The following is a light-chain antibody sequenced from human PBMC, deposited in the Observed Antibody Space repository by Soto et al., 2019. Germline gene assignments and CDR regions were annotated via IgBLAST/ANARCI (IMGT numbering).Light chain of an antibody. CDR2: EVN. Sequence: QSALTQPASVSGSPGQSITISCTGTSFDVDDYNSVSWYQQPPGKAPKLIIYEVNNRPSGVSNRFSGSNSENKASLTISGLQAEDEDDYYCSLYTTSTTPYYVFGTVTKVTV. V-gene: IGLV2-14*01. CDR1: SFDVDDYNS. J-gene: IGLJ1*01. CDR3: SLYTTSTTPYYV.